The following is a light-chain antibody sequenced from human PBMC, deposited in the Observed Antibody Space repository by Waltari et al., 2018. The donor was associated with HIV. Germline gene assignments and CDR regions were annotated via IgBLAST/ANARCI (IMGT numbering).Light chain of an antibody. J-gene: IGLJ2*01. CDR1: SVRSYY. Sequence: SSELAQDPAVSVALGQTVRITCQGDSVRSYYASWYQQKPGQAPVLVIYGENNRPSGIPDRFSGSRSGNTASLTIAGAQAEDEADYYCNSRDDSGHWFVGGGTKVTVL. V-gene: IGLV3-19*01. CDR2: GEN. CDR3: NSRDDSGHWF.